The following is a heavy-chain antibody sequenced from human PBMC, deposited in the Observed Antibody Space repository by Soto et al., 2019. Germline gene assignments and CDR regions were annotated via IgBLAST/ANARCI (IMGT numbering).Heavy chain of an antibody. CDR1: SGSISSSNW. Sequence: SETLSLTCAVSSGSISSSNWWSWVRQPPGKGLEWIGEIYHSGSTNYNPSLKSRVTISVDKSKNQFSLKLSSVTAADTAVYYCASRNSSGWYREYFQHWGQGTLVTVSS. CDR2: IYHSGST. D-gene: IGHD6-19*01. CDR3: ASRNSSGWYREYFQH. V-gene: IGHV4-4*02. J-gene: IGHJ1*01.